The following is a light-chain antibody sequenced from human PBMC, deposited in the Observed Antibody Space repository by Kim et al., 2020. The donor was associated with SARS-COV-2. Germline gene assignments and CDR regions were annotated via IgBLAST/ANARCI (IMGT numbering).Light chain of an antibody. CDR1: SSNIGSNT. V-gene: IGLV1-44*01. Sequence: QSVLTQPPSASGTPGQRVTISCSGSSSNIGSNTVNWYQQLPGTAPKLLIYSNNQRPSGVPDRFSGSKSGTSASLAISGLQSEDEADYYCAAWDDSLNVSCVFGTGTKVTVL. J-gene: IGLJ1*01. CDR2: SNN. CDR3: AAWDDSLNVSCV.